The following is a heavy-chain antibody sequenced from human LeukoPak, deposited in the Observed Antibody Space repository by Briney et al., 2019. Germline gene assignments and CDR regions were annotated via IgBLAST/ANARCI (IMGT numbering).Heavy chain of an antibody. J-gene: IGHJ5*02. D-gene: IGHD2-2*01. V-gene: IGHV4-4*07. CDR3: ARDVRYCSSTSCYRIDP. CDR1: GGSISSHY. Sequence: KPSETLSLTCTVSGGSISSHYWSWIRQPAGEGLEWIGRIYTSGSTNYNPSLKSRVTMSVDTSKNQFSLKLSSVTAADTAVYYCARDVRYCSSTSCYRIDPWGQGTLVTVSS. CDR2: IYTSGST.